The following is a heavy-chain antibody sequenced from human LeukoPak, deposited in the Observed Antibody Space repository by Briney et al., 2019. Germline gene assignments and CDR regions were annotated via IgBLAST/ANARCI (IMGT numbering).Heavy chain of an antibody. J-gene: IGHJ4*02. Sequence: SETLSLTCTVSGASISSYYWSWIRHSPGKGREWSGYMYYTGITNYNPSLKSRVTISGDTSKKQFSLKLTSVTAADTAVYYCARHPVIVAGAYYFDYWGQGALVTVSS. CDR1: GASISSYY. CDR3: ARHPVIVAGAYYFDY. D-gene: IGHD5-12*01. CDR2: MYYTGIT. V-gene: IGHV4-59*08.